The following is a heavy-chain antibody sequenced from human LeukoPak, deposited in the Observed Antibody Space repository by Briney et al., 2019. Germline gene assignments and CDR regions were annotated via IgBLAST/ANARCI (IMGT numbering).Heavy chain of an antibody. CDR3: AKDSKANYYDSSLDY. CDR1: GFSFSSHG. D-gene: IGHD3-22*01. Sequence: GGSLRLSCAASGFSFSSHGMSWVRQAPGKGLEWVSGIIGGAGSTYYADSVKGRFTISRDNSKNTLYLQMNSLRAEDTAVYYCAKDSKANYYDSSLDYWGQGTLVTVSS. J-gene: IGHJ4*02. CDR2: IIGGAGST. V-gene: IGHV3-23*01.